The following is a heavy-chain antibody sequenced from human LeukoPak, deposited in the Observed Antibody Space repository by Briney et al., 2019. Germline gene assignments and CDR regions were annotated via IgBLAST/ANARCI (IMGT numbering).Heavy chain of an antibody. J-gene: IGHJ4*02. CDR1: GYTFTNYG. CDR3: ARVDLLTGYYFFDY. Sequence: ASVKVSCKASGYTFTNYGISWVRQAPGQGLEWVGWIRGDNGNTNYAQKFQGRVTMTTETSTSTAYMELGSLGSDETAVYYCARVDLLTGYYFFDYWGQGTLVTVSS. V-gene: IGHV1-18*01. D-gene: IGHD3-9*01. CDR2: IRGDNGNT.